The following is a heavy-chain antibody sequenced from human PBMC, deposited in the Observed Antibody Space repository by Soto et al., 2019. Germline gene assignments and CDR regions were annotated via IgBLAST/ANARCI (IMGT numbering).Heavy chain of an antibody. J-gene: IGHJ6*01. CDR3: QGDVPAALYYGMDV. Sequence: WESLRLSCAPSPLTPSSHAMSWVGHAPGKGLEWVSAISGSGGSTYYADSVKGRLTICRDNSKNTLYLQMNSLRAEDTAVYYRQGDVPAALYYGMDVWGQGTTVTVSS. CDR2: ISGSGGST. D-gene: IGHD2-2*01. V-gene: IGHV3-23*01. CDR1: PLTPSSHA.